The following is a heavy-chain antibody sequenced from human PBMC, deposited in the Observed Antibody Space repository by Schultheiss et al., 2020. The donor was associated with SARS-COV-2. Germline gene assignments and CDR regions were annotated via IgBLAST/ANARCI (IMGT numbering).Heavy chain of an antibody. CDR2: IYHSGST. CDR3: ARHKTPWYFDL. Sequence: SETLSLTCAVSGYSISSGYYWGWIRQPPGKGLEWIGSIYHSGSTYYNPSLKSRVTISVDTSKNQFSLKLSSVTAADTAVYYCARHKTPWYFDLWGRGTLVTVSS. V-gene: IGHV4-38-2*01. J-gene: IGHJ2*01. CDR1: GYSISSGYY.